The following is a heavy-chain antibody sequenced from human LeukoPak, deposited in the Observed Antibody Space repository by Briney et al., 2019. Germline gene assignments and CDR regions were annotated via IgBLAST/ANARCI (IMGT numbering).Heavy chain of an antibody. CDR3: ARASGSYWWFDS. CDR1: GYTFTSYG. J-gene: IGHJ5*01. V-gene: IGHV1-18*01. CDR2: ISVYNGNT. Sequence: ASVKVSCKASGYTFTSYGISWVRQAPGQGLEWMGWISVYNGNTNYAQKLQGRVTMTTDTSTNTAYMELRSLGSDDTAVYYCARASGSYWWFDSWGQGTLVTVSS. D-gene: IGHD1-26*01.